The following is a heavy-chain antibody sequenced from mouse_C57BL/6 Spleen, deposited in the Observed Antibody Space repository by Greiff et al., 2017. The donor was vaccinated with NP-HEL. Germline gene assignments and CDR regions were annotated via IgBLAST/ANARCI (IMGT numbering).Heavy chain of an antibody. CDR3: ARHYSNYDWYFDV. J-gene: IGHJ1*03. CDR1: GFTFSDYG. Sequence: EVKLMESGGGLVKPGGSLKLSCAASGFTFSDYGMHWVRQAPEKGLEWVAYISSGSSTIYYADTVKGRFTISRDNAKNTLFLQMTSLRSEDTAMYYCARHYSNYDWYFDVWGTGTTVTVSS. D-gene: IGHD2-5*01. V-gene: IGHV5-17*01. CDR2: ISSGSSTI.